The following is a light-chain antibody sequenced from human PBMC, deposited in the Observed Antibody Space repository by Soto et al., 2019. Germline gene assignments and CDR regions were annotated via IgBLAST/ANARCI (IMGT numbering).Light chain of an antibody. Sequence: QSALTQPASVSGSPGQSITISCTVTSIDVGRYKLVSWYQQHPGKAPKLMIYDVTNRPSGVSNRFSGSKSGNTASLTISGLQAEDEAGYYCSSYTTSSTLIFGGGTKLTVL. CDR3: SSYTTSSTLI. CDR1: SIDVGRYKL. CDR2: DVT. J-gene: IGLJ2*01. V-gene: IGLV2-14*03.